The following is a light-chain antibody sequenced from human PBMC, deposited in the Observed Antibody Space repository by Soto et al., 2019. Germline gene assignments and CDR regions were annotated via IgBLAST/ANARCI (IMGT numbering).Light chain of an antibody. J-gene: IGKJ5*01. Sequence: DTQMTQSTSSLSASVGDRVTITCRASQSISSYLNWYQQKPGKAPKILIYAASSLQSGVPSRFSGSESGTDFTLTISSLEPEDFAVYFCQQRSEWPITFGQGTRLE. CDR2: AAS. CDR1: QSISSY. V-gene: IGKV1-39*01. CDR3: QQRSEWPIT.